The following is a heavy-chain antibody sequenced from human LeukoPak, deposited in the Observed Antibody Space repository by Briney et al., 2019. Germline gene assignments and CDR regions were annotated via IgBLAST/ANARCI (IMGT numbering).Heavy chain of an antibody. V-gene: IGHV5-51*01. CDR2: IYPGDYNV. J-gene: IGHJ6*02. Sequence: GESLKISCKGSGYSFTNYWIGWARQMPGEGLEWMGIIYPGDYNVRYSPFFQCQVTISADKSISTAYLQWSGLKASDTAMYYCTRQMAGGMDVWGQGTTVTVSS. CDR3: TRQMAGGMDV. CDR1: GYSFTNYW. D-gene: IGHD5-24*01.